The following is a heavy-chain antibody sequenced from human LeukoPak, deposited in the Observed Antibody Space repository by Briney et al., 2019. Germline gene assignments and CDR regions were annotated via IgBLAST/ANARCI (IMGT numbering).Heavy chain of an antibody. D-gene: IGHD2-21*01. CDR3: ARLRGDGSQPHY. CDR1: GYSFTPYW. CDR2: IYPGDSDT. Sequence: GESLKLSCKGSGYSFTPYWIGWLRQLHGQGLECLEIIYPGDSDTRYSPSFQGQVTISADKSISTAYLQWSSLKASDTAMYYCARLRGDGSQPHYWGKGTLVSVSS. J-gene: IGHJ4*02. V-gene: IGHV5-51*01.